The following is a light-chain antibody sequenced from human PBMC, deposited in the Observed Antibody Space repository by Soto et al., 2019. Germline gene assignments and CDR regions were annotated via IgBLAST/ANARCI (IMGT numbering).Light chain of an antibody. CDR1: QSISSW. CDR2: KES. V-gene: IGKV1-5*03. J-gene: IGKJ1*01. Sequence: DIQMTQSPSTLSASVGDRVTITCRASQSISSWLAWYQQKPGKAPELLIYKESSLESGVPSRFSGSGSGTEFTLTISSLQPDDFATYYCQQYKSYSRTFGQGTKVEIK. CDR3: QQYKSYSRT.